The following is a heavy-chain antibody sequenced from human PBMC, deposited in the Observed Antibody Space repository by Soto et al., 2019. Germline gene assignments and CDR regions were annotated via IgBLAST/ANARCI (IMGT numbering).Heavy chain of an antibody. CDR2: ISGSGGST. V-gene: IGHV3-23*01. Sequence: QPGGSLRLSCAASGFTFSSYAMSWVRQAPGKGLEWVSAISGSGGSTYYADSVKGRFTISRDNSKNTLYLQMNSLRAEDTAVYYCAKGGAAGTYYYYGMDVWGQGTTVTVSS. J-gene: IGHJ6*02. D-gene: IGHD6-13*01. CDR1: GFTFSSYA. CDR3: AKGGAAGTYYYYGMDV.